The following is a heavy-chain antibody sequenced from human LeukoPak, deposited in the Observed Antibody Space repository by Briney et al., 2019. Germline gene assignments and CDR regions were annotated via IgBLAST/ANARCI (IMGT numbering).Heavy chain of an antibody. J-gene: IGHJ6*03. CDR1: GGSFSGYY. CDR3: ARVTPYYYYMDV. Sequence: SETLSLTCAVYGGSFSGYYWSWIRQPPGKGLECIGEIHHSGSTNYNPSLKSRVTISVDTSKNQFSLKLSSVTAADTAVYYCARVTPYYYYMDVWGKGTTVTVSS. CDR2: IHHSGST. V-gene: IGHV4-34*01.